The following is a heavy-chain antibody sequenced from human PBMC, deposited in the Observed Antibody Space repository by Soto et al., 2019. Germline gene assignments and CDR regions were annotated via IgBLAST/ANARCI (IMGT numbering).Heavy chain of an antibody. CDR3: ARLWDDILTGPNYYYMAV. D-gene: IGHD3-9*01. CDR1: GGYIISYY. Sequence: ETLSLTRSVAGGYIISYYGSWIRQHTGKGLEWIGYIYYSGSTNYNPSLKSRVTISVDTSKNQFSLKLSSVTAADTAVYYCARLWDDILTGPNYYYMAVLVNGSTVTGSS. J-gene: IGHJ6*03. V-gene: IGHV4-59*01. CDR2: IYYSGST.